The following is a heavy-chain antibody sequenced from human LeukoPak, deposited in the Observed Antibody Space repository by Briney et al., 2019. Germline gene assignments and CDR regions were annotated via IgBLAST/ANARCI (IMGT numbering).Heavy chain of an antibody. D-gene: IGHD2-2*01. CDR3: ARDLDSSISCYDY. CDR1: GFSFSSYS. CDR2: ISRSSRYI. V-gene: IGHV3-21*01. Sequence: GGSLRLSCAASGFSFSSYSMNWVRQAPGKGLEWVSSISRSSRYIYNADSVKGRFTVSRDNAKNSLFLQTNSLRAEDTAVYYCARDLDSSISCYDYWGQGTLVTVSS. J-gene: IGHJ4*02.